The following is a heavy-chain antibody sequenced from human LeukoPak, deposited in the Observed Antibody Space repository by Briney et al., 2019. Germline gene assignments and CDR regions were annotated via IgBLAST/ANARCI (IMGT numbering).Heavy chain of an antibody. CDR2: INTNGANT. J-gene: IGHJ4*02. D-gene: IGHD4-11*01. V-gene: IGHV3-64*04. CDR3: AKRSGVYSDNSGVFDY. Sequence: GGSLRLSCSASGFTFKSYAMHWVRQAPGKGLEYVSSINTNGANTYYADSVKGRFTISRDNSKNTVLLQMDSLRAEDTAIYYCAKRSGVYSDNSGVFDYWGQGSLVTVSS. CDR1: GFTFKSYA.